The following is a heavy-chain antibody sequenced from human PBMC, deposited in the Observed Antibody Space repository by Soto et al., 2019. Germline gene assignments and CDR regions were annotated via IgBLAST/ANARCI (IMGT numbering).Heavy chain of an antibody. CDR3: AKNYGNAFDI. CDR1: GVSISSYY. V-gene: IGHV4-59*01. Sequence: ETLSLTCTVSGVSISSYYWSWIRQPPGKGLEWIGYIYYSGSTNYNPSLKSRVTISVDTSKNQFSLKLSSVTAADTAVYYCAKNYGNAFDIWGQGTMVTVS. D-gene: IGHD3-10*01. J-gene: IGHJ3*02. CDR2: IYYSGST.